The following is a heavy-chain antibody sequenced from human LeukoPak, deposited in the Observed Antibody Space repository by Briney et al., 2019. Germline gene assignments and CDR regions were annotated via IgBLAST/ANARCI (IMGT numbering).Heavy chain of an antibody. CDR2: IIPIFGTA. CDR1: GGTFSSYA. CDR3: ASTGPGWLQIDY. D-gene: IGHD5-24*01. V-gene: IGHV1-69*06. Sequence: GASVTVSCRASGGTFSSYAISWVRQAPGQGLEWMGGIIPIFGTANYAQKFQGRVTITADKSTSTAYMELSSLRSEDTAVYYCASTGPGWLQIDYWGQGTLVTVSS. J-gene: IGHJ4*02.